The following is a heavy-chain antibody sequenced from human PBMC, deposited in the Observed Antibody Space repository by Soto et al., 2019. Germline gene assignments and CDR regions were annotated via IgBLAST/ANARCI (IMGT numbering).Heavy chain of an antibody. D-gene: IGHD3-16*01. J-gene: IGHJ5*02. Sequence: SETLSLTCTVSGGSISSYYWSWIRQPPGKGLEWIGYIYYSGSTNYNPSLKSRVTISVDTSKNQFSLKLSSVTAADTAVYYCAKRGPSNWFEPWGQGTLVTVSS. CDR1: GGSISSYY. CDR3: AKRGPSNWFEP. V-gene: IGHV4-59*01. CDR2: IYYSGST.